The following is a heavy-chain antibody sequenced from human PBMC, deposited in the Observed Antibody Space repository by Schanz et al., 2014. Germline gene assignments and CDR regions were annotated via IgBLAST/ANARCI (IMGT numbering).Heavy chain of an antibody. CDR2: IYSGGDT. V-gene: IGHV3-66*01. D-gene: IGHD6-19*01. J-gene: IGHJ4*02. CDR3: ARKTDSSGTGDY. Sequence: EVQLVESGGGLVQPGGSLRLSCAASGFTFSSYSMNWVRQAPGKGLEWVSLIYSGGDTNYAGSVKGRFTISRDGSKNTLYLQMNSLXXXXXAVYYCARKTDSSGTGDYWGQGTLVTVSS. CDR1: GFTFSSYS.